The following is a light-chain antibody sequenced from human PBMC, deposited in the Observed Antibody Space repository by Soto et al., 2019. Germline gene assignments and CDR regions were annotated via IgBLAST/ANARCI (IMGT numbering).Light chain of an antibody. CDR3: QQYGSSST. CDR2: GAS. CDR1: QSVSSSY. V-gene: IGKV3-20*01. J-gene: IGKJ1*01. Sequence: EIVLKQSPGTLSLSPGERATLSCRASQSVSSSYLAWYQQKPGQAPRLLIYGASSRATGIPDRFSGSGSGTDFTLTISRLEPEDFAVYYCQQYGSSSTFGQGTKVEIK.